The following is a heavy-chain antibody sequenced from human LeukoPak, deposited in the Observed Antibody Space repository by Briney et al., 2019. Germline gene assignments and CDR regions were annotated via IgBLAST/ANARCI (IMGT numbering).Heavy chain of an antibody. V-gene: IGHV1-69*13. CDR1: GGTFSSYA. CDR2: IIPIFGTA. J-gene: IGHJ5*02. Sequence: SVKVSCKASGGTFSSYAISWVRQAPGQGLEWMGGIIPIFGTANRAQKFQGRVTITADESTSTAYMELSSLRSEDTAVYYCARGQIVVVPAAMGYGWFDPWGQGTLVTVSS. CDR3: ARGQIVVVPAAMGYGWFDP. D-gene: IGHD2-2*01.